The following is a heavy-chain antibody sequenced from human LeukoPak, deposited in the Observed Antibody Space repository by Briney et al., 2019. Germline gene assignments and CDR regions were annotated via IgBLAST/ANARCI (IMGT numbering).Heavy chain of an antibody. CDR1: GFHFSAHG. CDR3: VRDLDWGAFDV. D-gene: IGHD3/OR15-3a*01. Sequence: GGSLRLSCAASGFHFSAHGMNWLRQAPGKGLEWVSGISPSGDITYYADSVMCRFTISRDNRKSTVSLQMNSLRAEDTALYYCVRDLDWGAFDVWGQGRMVAVSS. V-gene: IGHV3-23*01. CDR2: ISPSGDIT. J-gene: IGHJ3*01.